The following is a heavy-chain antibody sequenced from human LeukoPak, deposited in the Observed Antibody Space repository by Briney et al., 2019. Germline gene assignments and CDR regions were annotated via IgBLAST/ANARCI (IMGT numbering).Heavy chain of an antibody. CDR2: IKQDGSEK. D-gene: IGHD3-22*01. J-gene: IGHJ4*02. Sequence: GGSLRLSCAASGFTFSIYWMSCVRQAPGKGLEWVANIKQDGSEKYYVDSVKGRFTISRENAKNSLYLQMNSLRAEDTAVYYCARDGLPIYDSSGYYYSWGQGTLVTVSS. V-gene: IGHV3-7*01. CDR3: ARDGLPIYDSSGYYYS. CDR1: GFTFSIYW.